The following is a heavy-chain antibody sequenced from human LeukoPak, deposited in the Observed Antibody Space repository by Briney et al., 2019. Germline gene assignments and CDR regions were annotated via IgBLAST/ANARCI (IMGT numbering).Heavy chain of an antibody. CDR3: TTDGVGVEGATYDN. CDR1: GFTFDDYS. CDR2: IKAKAHGGTI. D-gene: IGHD1-26*01. J-gene: IGHJ4*02. Sequence: PGGSLRLSCAASGFTFDDYSMSSVRQAPGKGLEWDGRIKAKAHGGTIEYAAPVKGRFTIPRDDSKNTLYLQMNSLKTEDTAVYYCTTDGVGVEGATYDNWGQGTLVSVSS. V-gene: IGHV3-15*01.